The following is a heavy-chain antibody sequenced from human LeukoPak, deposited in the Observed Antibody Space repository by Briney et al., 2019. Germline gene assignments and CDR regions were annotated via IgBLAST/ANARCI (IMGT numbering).Heavy chain of an antibody. CDR1: GGTFSSYA. Sequence: SVKVSCKASGGTFSSYAISWVRQAPGQGLEWMGGIIPIFGTANYAQKFQGRVTITTDESTSTAYMELSSLRSGDTAVYYCARGSTGNHSPPHFDYWGQGTLVTVSS. CDR2: IIPIFGTA. J-gene: IGHJ4*02. CDR3: ARGSTGNHSPPHFDY. D-gene: IGHD3-10*01. V-gene: IGHV1-69*05.